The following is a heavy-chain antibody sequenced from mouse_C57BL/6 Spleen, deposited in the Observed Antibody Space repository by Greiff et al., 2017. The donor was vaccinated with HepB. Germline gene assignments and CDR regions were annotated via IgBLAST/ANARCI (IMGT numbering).Heavy chain of an antibody. CDR2: IHPNSGST. J-gene: IGHJ4*01. CDR1: GYTFTSYW. Sequence: QVQLKQPGAELVKPGASVKLSCKASGYTFTSYWMHWVKQRPGQGLEWIGMIHPNSGSTNYNEKFKSKATLTVDKSSSTAYMQLSSLTSEDSAVYYCARQLRGYAMDYWGQGTSVTVSS. V-gene: IGHV1-64*01. CDR3: ARQLRGYAMDY. D-gene: IGHD3-2*02.